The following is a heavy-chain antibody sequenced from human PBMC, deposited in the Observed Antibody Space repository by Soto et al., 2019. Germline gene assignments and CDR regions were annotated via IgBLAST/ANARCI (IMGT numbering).Heavy chain of an antibody. Sequence: QVQLVQSGAEVKQPGSSVKVSCKASGGTFSSYAISWVRQSPGQGLEWMGGIIPIFGTANYAQKFQGRVTTTADESTSTAYLELSSLRSEDTAVYYGATLPYGGIDYWGQGTLVTVSS. D-gene: IGHD4-17*01. V-gene: IGHV1-69*01. CDR3: ATLPYGGIDY. CDR2: IIPIFGTA. J-gene: IGHJ4*02. CDR1: GGTFSSYA.